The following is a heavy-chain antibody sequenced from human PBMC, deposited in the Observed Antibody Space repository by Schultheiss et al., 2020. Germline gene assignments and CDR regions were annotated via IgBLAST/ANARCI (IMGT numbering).Heavy chain of an antibody. CDR2: ISGSGRNT. J-gene: IGHJ2*01. CDR1: GFTFSSYA. V-gene: IGHV3-23*01. Sequence: GESLKIACAASGFTFSSYAMSWVRQAPGKGLEWVSAISGSGRNTYYADSVKGRFTVSRDNSKNTLYLQMNSLRDEDTAVYYCARGWTMLMGEPYWYFDLWGRGTLVTVSS. D-gene: IGHD2-8*01. CDR3: ARGWTMLMGEPYWYFDL.